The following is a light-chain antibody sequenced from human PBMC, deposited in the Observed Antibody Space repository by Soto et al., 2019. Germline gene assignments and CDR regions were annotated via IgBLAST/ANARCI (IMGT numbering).Light chain of an antibody. V-gene: IGKV4-1*01. J-gene: IGKJ1*01. CDR1: QSVLYSSNNKNY. Sequence: IVMTQSPDSLAVSLGERATINCKPSQSVLYSSNNKNYLAWYQQKLGQPPKLLIYWASSRESGVPDRFSGSGSGTDFTLTISSLQAEDVAVYYCQQYYSTPRTFGQGTKVDIK. CDR3: QQYYSTPRT. CDR2: WAS.